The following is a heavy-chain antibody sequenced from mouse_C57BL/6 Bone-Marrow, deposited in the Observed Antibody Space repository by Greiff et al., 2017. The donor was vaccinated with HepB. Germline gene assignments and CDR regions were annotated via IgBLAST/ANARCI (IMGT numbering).Heavy chain of an antibody. V-gene: IGHV1-39*01. CDR1: GYSLTDYN. CDR2: INPNYGTT. CDR3: AREGDSPWFAY. J-gene: IGHJ3*01. Sequence: VQLQQSGPELVKPGASVKISCKASGYSLTDYNMNRVRKGNGKSLEWIGVINPNYGTTSYNQKFKGKATLTVDQSSSTAYMQLNSLTSEDSAVYYCAREGDSPWFAYWGQGTLVTVSA. D-gene: IGHD2-12*01.